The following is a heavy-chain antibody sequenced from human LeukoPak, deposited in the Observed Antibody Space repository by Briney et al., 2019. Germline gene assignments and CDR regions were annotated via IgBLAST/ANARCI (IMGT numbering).Heavy chain of an antibody. J-gene: IGHJ6*02. CDR3: ASWGVIPYGMDV. CDR2: INHSGST. V-gene: IGHV4-34*01. D-gene: IGHD3-10*01. CDR1: GGSFSGYY. Sequence: SETLSLTCAVYGGSFSGYYWSWIRQPPGKGLEWIGEINHSGSTNYNPSLKSRVTISVDTSKNQFSLKLSSVTAADTAVYYCASWGVIPYGMDVWGQGTTVTVSS.